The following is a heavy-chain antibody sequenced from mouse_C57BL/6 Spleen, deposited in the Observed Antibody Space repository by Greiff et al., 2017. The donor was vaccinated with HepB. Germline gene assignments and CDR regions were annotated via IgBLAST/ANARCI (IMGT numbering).Heavy chain of an antibody. Sequence: VQLQQPGAELVRPGSSVKLSCKASGYTFTSYWMHWVKQRPIQGLEWIGNIDPSDSETHYNQKFKDKATLTVDKSSSTAYMQLSSLTSEDSAVYYGARWHYDYDRGVFDYWGQGTTLTVSS. J-gene: IGHJ2*01. CDR2: IDPSDSET. CDR1: GYTFTSYW. CDR3: ARWHYDYDRGVFDY. V-gene: IGHV1-52*01. D-gene: IGHD2-4*01.